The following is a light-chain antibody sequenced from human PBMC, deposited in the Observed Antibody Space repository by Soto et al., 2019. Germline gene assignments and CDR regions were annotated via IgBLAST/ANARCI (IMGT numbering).Light chain of an antibody. CDR2: GAS. V-gene: IGKV1-39*01. CDR1: QSIGKH. CDR3: QQGYSSPAT. J-gene: IGKJ5*01. Sequence: DIHMTQSASVLSASVGYRFTITCRARQSIGKHLNWYQQKPGKAPKFLIYGASTLQSGVPSRFTGSGSGTDSTLTVNSLQAEDFATYYCQQGYSSPATFGQGTRLEIK.